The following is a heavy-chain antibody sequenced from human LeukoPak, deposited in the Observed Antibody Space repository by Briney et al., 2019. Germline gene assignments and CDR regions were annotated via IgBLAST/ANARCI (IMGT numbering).Heavy chain of an antibody. J-gene: IGHJ4*02. V-gene: IGHV3-23*01. CDR2: ISGSGGST. CDR3: AKSSEASSAGEGDY. D-gene: IGHD3-10*01. CDR1: GFTFSSYA. Sequence: PGGSLRLSCAASGFTFSSYAMSWVRQAPGKGLEWVSSISGSGGSTYYADSVKGRFTISRDNSKNTLYLQMNSLRTEDTAVYYCAKSSEASSAGEGDYWGQGTLVTVSS.